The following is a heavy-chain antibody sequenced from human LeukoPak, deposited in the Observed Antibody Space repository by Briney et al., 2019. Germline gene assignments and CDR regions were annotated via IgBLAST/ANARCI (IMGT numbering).Heavy chain of an antibody. CDR2: IWYDGSNK. CDR3: AKDGDRQFDLDV. V-gene: IGHV3-30*02. Sequence: PGGSLRLSGAASGFTFRNYAMHWVRQAPGKGLEWVAYIWYDGSNKHYPDSVKGRFTISRDNSKNTVVLQMDSLRAEDTAVYYCAKDGDRQFDLDVWGQGTTVTVSS. CDR1: GFTFRNYA. J-gene: IGHJ6*02. D-gene: IGHD3-10*01.